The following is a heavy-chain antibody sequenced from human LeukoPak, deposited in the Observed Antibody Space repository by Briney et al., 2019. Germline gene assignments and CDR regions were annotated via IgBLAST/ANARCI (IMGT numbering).Heavy chain of an antibody. V-gene: IGHV3-7*01. CDR3: ARDATRGGDNDY. J-gene: IGHJ4*02. CDR2: INEDGSYK. CDR1: GFTFSSYN. Sequence: GGSLRLSCAASGFTFSSYNMNWVRQAPGKGLEWVANINEDGSYKFHADSVKGRLTISRDNSKNSLYLQMSSLRADDTAVYYCARDATRGGDNDYWGQGTRVIVSS. D-gene: IGHD2-21*02.